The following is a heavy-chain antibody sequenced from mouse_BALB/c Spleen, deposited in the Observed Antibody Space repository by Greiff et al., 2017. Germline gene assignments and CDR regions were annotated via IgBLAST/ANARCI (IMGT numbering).Heavy chain of an antibody. V-gene: IGHV5-9-4*01. J-gene: IGHJ2*01. D-gene: IGHD3-2*01. CDR1: GFTFSSYA. CDR2: ISSGGSYT. CDR3: ARERDLDSSGDVGHLDY. Sequence: DVMLVESGGGLVKPGGSLKLSCAASGFTFSSYAMSWVRQSPEKRLEWVAEISSGGSYTYYPDTVTGRITISRDNAKNTLYLEMSSLRSEDTAMYYCARERDLDSSGDVGHLDYWGQGTTLTVSS.